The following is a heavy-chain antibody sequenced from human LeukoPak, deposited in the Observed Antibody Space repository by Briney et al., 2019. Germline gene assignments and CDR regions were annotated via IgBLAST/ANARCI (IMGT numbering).Heavy chain of an antibody. CDR2: ISSSGSTI. V-gene: IGHV3-48*03. J-gene: IGHJ4*02. Sequence: QPGGSLRLSCAASGFTFSSYEMNWVRQAPGKGLEWVSYISSSGSTIYYADSVKGRFTISRDNAKNSLYLQMNSLRAEDTAVYYCARDDYGSGSYYFDYWGQGTLVTVSS. CDR1: GFTFSSYE. D-gene: IGHD3-10*01. CDR3: ARDDYGSGSYYFDY.